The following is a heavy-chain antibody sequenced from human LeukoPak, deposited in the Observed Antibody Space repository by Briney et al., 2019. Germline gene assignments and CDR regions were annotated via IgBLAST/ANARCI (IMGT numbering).Heavy chain of an antibody. CDR2: INPNSGGT. CDR1: GYTFTGYY. Sequence: ASVKVSCKASGYTFTGYYMHWVRQAPGQGLEWIGWINPNSGGTNYAQKFQGRVTMTRDTSISTAYMELSRLRSDDTAVYYCGRGGRYSSSWYGPFSRDEHFDYWGQGTLVTVAS. J-gene: IGHJ4*02. D-gene: IGHD6-13*01. CDR3: GRGGRYSSSWYGPFSRDEHFDY. V-gene: IGHV1-2*02.